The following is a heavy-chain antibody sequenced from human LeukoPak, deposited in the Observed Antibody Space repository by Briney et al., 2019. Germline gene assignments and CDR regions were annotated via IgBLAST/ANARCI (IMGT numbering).Heavy chain of an antibody. D-gene: IGHD3-22*01. V-gene: IGHV1-2*02. Sequence: ASVKVSCKASGYTFTGYYMHWVRQAPGQGLEWMGWINPNSGGTNYAQKFQGRVTMTRDTSISTAYMELSRLRSDDTAVYYCARDVTPHYYDSSGSDYWGQGTLVTVSS. CDR2: INPNSGGT. J-gene: IGHJ4*02. CDR3: ARDVTPHYYDSSGSDY. CDR1: GYTFTGYY.